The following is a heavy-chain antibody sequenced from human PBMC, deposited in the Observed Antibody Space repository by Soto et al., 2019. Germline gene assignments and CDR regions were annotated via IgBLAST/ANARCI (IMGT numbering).Heavy chain of an antibody. V-gene: IGHV3-23*01. CDR3: AKNGNGGYSGYDPYYYYYYYMDV. CDR1: GFTFSSYS. Sequence: EVQLLESGGGLVQPGGSLRLSCAASGFTFSSYSMSWVRQAPGKGLEWVSAISGSGGSTYYADSVKGRFTISRDNSKNTLYVKMNSLRAEDTAVYYCAKNGNGGYSGYDPYYYYYYYMDVWGKGTTVTVSS. J-gene: IGHJ6*03. CDR2: ISGSGGST. D-gene: IGHD5-12*01.